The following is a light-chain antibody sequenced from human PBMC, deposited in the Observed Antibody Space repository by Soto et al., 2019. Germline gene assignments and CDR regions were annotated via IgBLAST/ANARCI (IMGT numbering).Light chain of an antibody. V-gene: IGKV3-20*01. CDR2: GTS. J-gene: IGKJ2*01. CDR3: QRYGSSPLYA. Sequence: EIVLTQSPGTLSLSPGERATFSCRTSQTINTEFLAWYQQRPGLAPRLLIHGTSNRATGIPVRFSGSGSWTDFTLTISALGPEDFAVYYCQRYGSSPLYAFGQGTKLEI. CDR1: QTINTEF.